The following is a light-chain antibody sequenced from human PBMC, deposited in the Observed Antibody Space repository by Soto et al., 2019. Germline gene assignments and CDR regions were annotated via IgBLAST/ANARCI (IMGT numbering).Light chain of an antibody. V-gene: IGKV3-20*01. J-gene: IGKJ1*01. CDR1: QSLSSNY. CDR3: QQYGSSPQRT. Sequence: EIVLTQSPGTLSLSPGERATLSCRASQSLSSNYLAWYQQRPGQAPRLLIYVTSSRATGIPDRFSGSGSGTDFTLTISRLEPEDSAVYYCQQYGSSPQRTFGQGTKVDIK. CDR2: VTS.